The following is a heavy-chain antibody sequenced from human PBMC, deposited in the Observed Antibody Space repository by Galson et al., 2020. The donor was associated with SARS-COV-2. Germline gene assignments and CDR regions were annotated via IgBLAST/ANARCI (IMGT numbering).Heavy chain of an antibody. CDR3: TRDRRFYVDFLSCFLADNPYMDV. D-gene: IGHD3-3*01. V-gene: IGHV3-33*01. CDR1: GFTFSNYG. CDR2: MWNDGSHL. J-gene: IGHJ6*03. Sequence: GGSLRLSCTASGFTFSNYGMHWVRQGPGKGLEWVAFMWNDGSHLEYADSVKGRFTVTRDSSKNTLYLQMNNLRGEDTAVYYCTRDRRFYVDFLSCFLADNPYMDVWGNGTTLTVSS.